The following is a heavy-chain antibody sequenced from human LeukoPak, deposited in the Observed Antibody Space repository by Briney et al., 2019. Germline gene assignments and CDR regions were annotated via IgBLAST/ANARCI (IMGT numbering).Heavy chain of an antibody. J-gene: IGHJ3*02. Sequence: GRSLRLSCAASGFTFSSYAMHWVRQAPGKGLEWVAVISYDGSNKYYADSVKGRFTISRDNSKNTLYLQMNSLRAEDTAVYYCAREQYPSIAAAGPFAFDIWGQGTMVTVSS. CDR3: AREQYPSIAAAGPFAFDI. V-gene: IGHV3-30-3*01. CDR1: GFTFSSYA. CDR2: ISYDGSNK. D-gene: IGHD6-13*01.